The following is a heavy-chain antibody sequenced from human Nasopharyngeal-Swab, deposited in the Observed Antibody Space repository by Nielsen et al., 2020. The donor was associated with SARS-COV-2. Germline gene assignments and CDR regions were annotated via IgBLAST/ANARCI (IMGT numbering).Heavy chain of an antibody. D-gene: IGHD3-3*01. V-gene: IGHV4-59*11. CDR3: ARILTIFGVVASYYFDY. CDR1: GVSINSHF. J-gene: IGHJ4*02. Sequence: SETLSLTCTVSGVSINSHFWSWIRQPPGKGLDWIGYIPYVGSTNYNPSLKSRVTISVDTSKNQFSLKLSSVTAADTAVYYCARILTIFGVVASYYFDYWGQGTLVTVSS. CDR2: IPYVGST.